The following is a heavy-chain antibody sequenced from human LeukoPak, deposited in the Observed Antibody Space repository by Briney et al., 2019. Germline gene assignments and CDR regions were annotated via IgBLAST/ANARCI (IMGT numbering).Heavy chain of an antibody. CDR2: IYYSGST. V-gene: IGHV4-59*12. D-gene: IGHD4/OR15-4a*01. Sequence: PSETLSLTCTVSGGSISSYYWSWIRQPPGKGLEGVGYIYYSGSTYHNPSLKSRLTISVDTSEHPFSLRLASLTAADTAVYYCARDSGDGAFDYWGQGTLVTVSS. CDR3: ARDSGDGAFDY. CDR1: GGSISSYY. J-gene: IGHJ4*02.